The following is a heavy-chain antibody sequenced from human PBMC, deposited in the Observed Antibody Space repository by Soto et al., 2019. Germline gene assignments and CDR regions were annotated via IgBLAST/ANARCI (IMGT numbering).Heavy chain of an antibody. J-gene: IGHJ4*02. V-gene: IGHV1-46*02. CDR3: AREFGGSRVFDH. Sequence: ASVTVSCTTSVYSFNDYFIHCVRQAPGQGLEWMGIINPNADTTNYAQKFQGRVTVTRDTSTSTVYMEFRSLRSEDTAVYFCAREFGGSRVFDHRGQGTLVTVSS. CDR2: INPNADTT. D-gene: IGHD1-26*01. CDR1: VYSFNDYF.